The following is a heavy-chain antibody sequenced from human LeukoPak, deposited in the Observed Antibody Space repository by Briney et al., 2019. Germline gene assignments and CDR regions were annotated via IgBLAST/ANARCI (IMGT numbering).Heavy chain of an antibody. CDR2: VYSSGNT. Sequence: SETLSLTCTVSGGSIGSFYWNWIRQPPGKGLEWIGYVYSSGNTNYNPSLKSRVIISVDTSKNQFSLKLNSVTAADTAVYYCARGGVLLGIDYWGQGTLVTVSS. J-gene: IGHJ4*02. V-gene: IGHV4-59*01. CDR1: GGSIGSFY. D-gene: IGHD2-8*02. CDR3: ARGGVLLGIDY.